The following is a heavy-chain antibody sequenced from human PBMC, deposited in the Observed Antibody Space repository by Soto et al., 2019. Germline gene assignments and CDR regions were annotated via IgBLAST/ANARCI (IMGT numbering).Heavy chain of an antibody. CDR2: IYHSGST. D-gene: IGHD5-12*01. CDR3: ARTDVDIVATIEGYYFDY. V-gene: IGHV4-38-2*01. CDR1: GYSISSGYY. J-gene: IGHJ4*02. Sequence: SETLSLTCAVSGYSISSGYYWGWIRQPPGKGLEWIGSIYHSGSTYYNPSLKSRVTISVDTSKNQFSLKLSSVTAADTAVYYCARTDVDIVATIEGYYFDYWGQGTLVTVSS.